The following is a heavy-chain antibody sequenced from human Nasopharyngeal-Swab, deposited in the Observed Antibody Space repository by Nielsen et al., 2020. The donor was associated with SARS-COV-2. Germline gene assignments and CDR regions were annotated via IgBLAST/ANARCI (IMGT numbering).Heavy chain of an antibody. CDR3: ARRAARDGYNYEVDP. CDR2: IYPGNSDT. Sequence: GGSLRLSCTGFGYSFANYWIGWVRQMPGKGLEWMGSIYPGNSDTRYSPAFHGRVTISADKSINTAYIQWTSLRASDTAVYYCARRAARDGYNYEVDPWGQGTLVSVSS. V-gene: IGHV5-51*01. D-gene: IGHD5-24*01. CDR1: GYSFANYW. J-gene: IGHJ5*02.